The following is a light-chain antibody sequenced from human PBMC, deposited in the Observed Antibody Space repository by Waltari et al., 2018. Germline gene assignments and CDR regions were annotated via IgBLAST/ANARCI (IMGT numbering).Light chain of an antibody. CDR3: AEWDDDSLNGPHVV. CDR1: NSNIDSTT. Sequence: QSALTQPASASATPGQRVTISCSGVNSNIDSTTVNWYQHLPGAAPKRLIYSDNQRPSGVPDRFSGSKSGTSASLAISGLRSEDEADYYCAEWDDDSLNGPHVVFGGGTRLTVL. J-gene: IGLJ2*01. CDR2: SDN. V-gene: IGLV1-44*01.